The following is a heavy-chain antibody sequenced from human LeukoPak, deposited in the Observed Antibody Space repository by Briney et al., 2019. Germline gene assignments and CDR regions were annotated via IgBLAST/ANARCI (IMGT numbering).Heavy chain of an antibody. J-gene: IGHJ4*02. D-gene: IGHD2-15*01. CDR1: GGSISSYY. CDR2: IYYSGST. Sequence: PSETLSLTCTVSGGSISSYYWSWIRQPPGKGLGWIGYIYYSGSTNYNPSLKSRVTISVDTSKNQFSLKLSSVTAADTAVYYCARVRIGFDYWGQGTLVTVSS. CDR3: ARVRIGFDY. V-gene: IGHV4-59*01.